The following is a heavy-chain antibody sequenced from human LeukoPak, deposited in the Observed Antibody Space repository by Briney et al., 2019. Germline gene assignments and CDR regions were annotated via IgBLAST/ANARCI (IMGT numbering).Heavy chain of an antibody. CDR1: GGSISSYY. CDR3: AGYNYYTFDI. J-gene: IGHJ3*02. V-gene: IGHV4-4*07. CDR2: IYTSGST. Sequence: PSETLSLTCTVSGGSISSYYWCWIRQPAGKGLEWIGRIYTSGSTNYNPSLKSRVTMSEDTSKNQFSLKLSSVTAADTAVYYCAGYNYYTFDIWGQGTMVTVSS. D-gene: IGHD5-18*01.